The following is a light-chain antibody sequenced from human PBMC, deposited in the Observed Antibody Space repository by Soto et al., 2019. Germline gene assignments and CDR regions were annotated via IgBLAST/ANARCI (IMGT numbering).Light chain of an antibody. CDR2: EVH. Sequence: QPGLTQPSSVSGSPGRSITVSCFGNISDICSHNYVSWYRQYPGEAPILLIYEVHYRPSGVSSRFSGSESGKTASLTISGLQAADEADYYCASYLTTSPLEVFGTGTKVTVL. J-gene: IGLJ1*01. V-gene: IGLV2-14*01. CDR3: ASYLTTSPLEV. CDR1: ISDICSHNY.